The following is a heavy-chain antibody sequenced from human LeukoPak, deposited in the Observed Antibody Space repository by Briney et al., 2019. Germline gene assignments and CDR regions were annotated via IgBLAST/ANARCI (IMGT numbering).Heavy chain of an antibody. CDR2: IYYSGST. Sequence: SETLSLTCTVSGGSISSYYWSWIRQPPGKGLEWIGYIYYSGSTNYNPSLKSRVTISVDTSKNQFSLKLSSVTAADTAVYYCARLQSGYSSRGDWFDPWGQGTLVTVSS. CDR3: ARLQSGYSSRGDWFDP. D-gene: IGHD6-13*01. V-gene: IGHV4-59*08. J-gene: IGHJ5*02. CDR1: GGSISSYY.